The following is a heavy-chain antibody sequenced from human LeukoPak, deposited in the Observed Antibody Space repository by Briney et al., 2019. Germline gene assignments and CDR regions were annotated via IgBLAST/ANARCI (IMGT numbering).Heavy chain of an antibody. J-gene: IGHJ4*02. CDR3: ARGPIAAAGDY. V-gene: IGHV1-18*01. CDR1: GYTFTSYG. Sequence: ASVKVSCKASGYTFTSYGITWVRQAPGQGLEWMGWINANNGNTNYAQNLQGRVTMTRDTSTSAAYVDLRSLRSDDTTVYYCARGPIAAAGDYWGQGTLVTVSS. CDR2: INANNGNT. D-gene: IGHD6-13*01.